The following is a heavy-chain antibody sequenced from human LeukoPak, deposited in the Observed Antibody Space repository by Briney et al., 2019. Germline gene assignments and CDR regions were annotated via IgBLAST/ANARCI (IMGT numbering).Heavy chain of an antibody. D-gene: IGHD1-26*01. CDR1: GYTFTGYY. V-gene: IGHV1-2*02. Sequence: ASVKVSCKASGYTFTGYYIHWVRQAPGQGLEWMGWINPNSGDTHYAQKFQGRVTMTRDTSISTAYMEPSRLRSDDTAMYYCARGSTVGATEFLGFDYWGQGNPVIVTS. CDR2: INPNSGDT. CDR3: ARGSTVGATEFLGFDY. J-gene: IGHJ4*02.